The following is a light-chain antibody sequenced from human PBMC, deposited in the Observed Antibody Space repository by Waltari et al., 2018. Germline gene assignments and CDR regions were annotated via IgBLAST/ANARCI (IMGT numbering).Light chain of an antibody. J-gene: IGKJ1*01. V-gene: IGKV1-5*03. CDR1: QSISSW. CDR3: QQYNTSPWT. Sequence: DIQMTQSPSTLSASVGHRVTITCRASQSISSWLAWYHQKPGKAPKLLIYKASTLESGVPSRFSGSGSGTEFTLTISSLQPDEFATYYCQQYNTSPWTFGQGTKVEIK. CDR2: KAS.